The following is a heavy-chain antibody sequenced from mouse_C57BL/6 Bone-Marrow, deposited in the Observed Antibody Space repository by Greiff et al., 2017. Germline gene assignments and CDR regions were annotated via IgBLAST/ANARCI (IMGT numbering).Heavy chain of an antibody. D-gene: IGHD1-1*01. CDR2: IYPRDGST. Sequence: VMLVESGPELVKPGASVKLSCKASGYTFTSYDINWVKQRHGQGLEWIGWIYPRDGSTKYNEKFKGKATLTVDTCSSTAYMELHSLTSEDSAVYFCARDYGSSYWYFDVWGTGTTVTVSS. J-gene: IGHJ1*03. CDR1: GYTFTSYD. CDR3: ARDYGSSYWYFDV. V-gene: IGHV1-85*01.